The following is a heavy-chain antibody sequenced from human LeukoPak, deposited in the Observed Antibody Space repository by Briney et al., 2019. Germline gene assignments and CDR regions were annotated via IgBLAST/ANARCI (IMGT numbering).Heavy chain of an antibody. CDR3: ATDTGHGYFES. CDR1: GFIFSNYW. V-gene: IGHV3-7*01. CDR2: IRQEGIKK. D-gene: IGHD4-17*01. J-gene: IGHJ4*02. Sequence: PGGSLRLSPAASGFIFSNYWMSWLRQAPGKGLEWVANIRQEGIKKNYVDSVEGRFTISRDNAQNSVYLQMTSLRAEDTAVYYCATDTGHGYFESWGQGTLVTVSS.